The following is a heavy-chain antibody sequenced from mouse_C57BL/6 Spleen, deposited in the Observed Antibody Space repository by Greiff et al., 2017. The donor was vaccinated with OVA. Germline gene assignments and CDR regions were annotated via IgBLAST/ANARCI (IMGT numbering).Heavy chain of an antibody. V-gene: IGHV7-3*01. CDR3: ARVNYAMDY. Sequence: EVQGVESGGGLVQPGGSLSLSCAASGFTFTDYYMSWVRQPPGKALEWLGFIRNKANGYTTEYSASGKGRFTISRDNSQSILYLQMNALRAEDSATYYCARVNYAMDYWGQGTSVTVSS. J-gene: IGHJ4*01. CDR2: IRNKANGYTT. CDR1: GFTFTDYY.